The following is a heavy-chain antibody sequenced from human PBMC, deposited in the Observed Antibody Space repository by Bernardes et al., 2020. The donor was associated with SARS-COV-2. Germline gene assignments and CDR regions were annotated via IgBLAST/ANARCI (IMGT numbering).Heavy chain of an antibody. CDR2: ISKTSSYK. Sequence: GGSLRLSCVASGFTFSISSMNWVRRAPGKGLEWVSVISKTSSYKYYADSVEGRFTISRDNAKNSLYLQMDSLRADDSAVYYCARDPDGSDWNFDLWGQGTLVTVSS. J-gene: IGHJ4*02. CDR3: ARDPDGSDWNFDL. CDR1: GFTFSISS. V-gene: IGHV3-21*01. D-gene: IGHD1-1*01.